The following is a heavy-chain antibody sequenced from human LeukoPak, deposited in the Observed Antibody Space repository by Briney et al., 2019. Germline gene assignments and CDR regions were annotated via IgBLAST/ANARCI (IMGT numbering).Heavy chain of an antibody. V-gene: IGHV3-23*01. D-gene: IGHD3-9*01. J-gene: IGHJ4*02. CDR2: ISGSGTNT. Sequence: GGSLRLSCAPSGFTFSNYAMSWVRQAPGKGLEWVSAISGSGTNTYYADSVKGRFTISRDNSQNTLYLEMNSLRAEDTAVYYCAKDLEYYDILTGLDWGQGTLVTVSS. CDR1: GFTFSNYA. CDR3: AKDLEYYDILTGLD.